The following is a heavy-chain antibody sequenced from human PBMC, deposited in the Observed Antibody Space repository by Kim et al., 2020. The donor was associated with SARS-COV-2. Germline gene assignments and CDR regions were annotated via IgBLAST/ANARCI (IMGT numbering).Heavy chain of an antibody. V-gene: IGHV1-18*01. D-gene: IGHD6-19*01. J-gene: IGHJ6*02. CDR2: SSAYNGNT. CDR1: GYTSTNYG. Sequence: ASVKVSCKASGYTSTNYGIAWVRQAPGQGLEWMGWSSAYNGNTHYAENFQGRVTMTTDTSTSTAFMELRSLGSADTAVYYCAGVTVAPTPEGLQHNGLEVCGQGCTLTVSS. CDR3: AGVTVAPTPEGLQHNGLEV.